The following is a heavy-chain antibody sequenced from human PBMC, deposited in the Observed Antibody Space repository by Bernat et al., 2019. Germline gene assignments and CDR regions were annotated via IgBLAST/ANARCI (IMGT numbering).Heavy chain of an antibody. CDR3: ARGRSSLSTIYFDF. CDR1: GYTLIGYY. D-gene: IGHD6-13*01. CDR2: INPNTGDT. J-gene: IGHJ4*02. Sequence: QVQLVQSGAEVRNPGASVKVSCKASGYTLIGYYMHWVRQAPGQGLEWMGWINPNTGDTNYAQKFRGWVTMTRDTSISTTYMEMSRLRSDDTAIYYCARGRSSLSTIYFDFWGQGTLVTVPS. V-gene: IGHV1-2*04.